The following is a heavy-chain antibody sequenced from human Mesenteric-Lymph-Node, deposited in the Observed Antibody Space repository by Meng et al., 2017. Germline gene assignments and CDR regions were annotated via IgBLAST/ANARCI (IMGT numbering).Heavy chain of an antibody. V-gene: IGHV1-18*01. D-gene: IGHD1-26*01. Sequence: QVHPVQSGAMVKKPGAPVKVSCKASGYTFTSYGISWVRQAPGQGLEWMGWISAYNGNTNYAQKLQGRVTMTTDTSTSTAYMELRSLRSDDTAVYYCARVSSYYVLWGHFDYWGQGTLVTVSS. CDR3: ARVSSYYVLWGHFDY. J-gene: IGHJ4*02. CDR1: GYTFTSYG. CDR2: ISAYNGNT.